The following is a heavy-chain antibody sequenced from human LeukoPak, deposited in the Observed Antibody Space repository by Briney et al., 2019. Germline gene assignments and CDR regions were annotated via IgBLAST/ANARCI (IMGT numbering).Heavy chain of an antibody. Sequence: ASVTVSCKASGYTFISFDIDWVRQAPGQGLEWMGWMSPKSGNTDYAQKFQGRVTMTRNTSINTAYLELSSLRSDDTAVYFCARGVGGLGNMDVWGEGTTVIVSS. CDR3: ARGVGGLGNMDV. D-gene: IGHD3-16*01. CDR1: GYTFISFD. J-gene: IGHJ6*03. CDR2: MSPKSGNT. V-gene: IGHV1-8*01.